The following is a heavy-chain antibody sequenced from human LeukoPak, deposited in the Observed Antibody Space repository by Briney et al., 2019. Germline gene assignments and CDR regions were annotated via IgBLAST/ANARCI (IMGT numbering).Heavy chain of an antibody. Sequence: SGGSLRLSCAASGFTFSTYGMHWVRQAPGKGLEGVAFIRYDGSNKYYADSVQGRFTISRDNSRNTLHLQMNSLRAEDTAVYYCARGSSYGQKGLIDYWGQATLVTVSA. CDR3: ARGSSYGQKGLIDY. CDR1: GFTFSTYG. V-gene: IGHV3-30*02. J-gene: IGHJ4*02. D-gene: IGHD5-18*01. CDR2: IRYDGSNK.